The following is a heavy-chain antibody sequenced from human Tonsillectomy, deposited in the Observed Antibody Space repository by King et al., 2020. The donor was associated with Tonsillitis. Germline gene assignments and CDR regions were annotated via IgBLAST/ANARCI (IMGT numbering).Heavy chain of an antibody. CDR2: IKSKSNGGTT. V-gene: IGHV3-15*01. Sequence: VQLVESGGGLVKPGGSLRLSCAASGFTFSNAWMSWVRQAPGKGLEWVGRIKSKSNGGTTDYAAPVKGRFTISRDDSKNTLYLQMNSRKTEDTAVYYCTTDEYCSSTSCYLYTFHIWGQGTMVTVSS. CDR1: GFTFSNAW. D-gene: IGHD2-2*01. J-gene: IGHJ3*02. CDR3: TTDEYCSSTSCYLYTFHI.